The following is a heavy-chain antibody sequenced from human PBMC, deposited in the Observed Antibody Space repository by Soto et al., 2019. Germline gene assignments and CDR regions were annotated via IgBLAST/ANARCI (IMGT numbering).Heavy chain of an antibody. CDR1: GGTFSSYA. CDR3: ARGHGDYYYYGMDV. CDR2: IIPIFGTA. V-gene: IGHV1-69*01. Sequence: QVQLVQSGAEVKKPGSSVKVSCKASGGTFSSYAISWVRQAPGQGLEWMGGIIPIFGTANYAQKFQGRVTITADESTSTAYMKLSSLRSEDTAVYYCARGHGDYYYYGMDVWGQGTTVTVSS. D-gene: IGHD4-17*01. J-gene: IGHJ6*02.